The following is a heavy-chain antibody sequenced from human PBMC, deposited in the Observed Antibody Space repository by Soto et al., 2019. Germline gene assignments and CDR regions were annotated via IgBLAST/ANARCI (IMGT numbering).Heavy chain of an antibody. CDR3: ARGLDYYDGSTHAFDI. CDR1: GGSINNYY. CDR2: IYYTGGT. D-gene: IGHD3-22*01. J-gene: IGHJ3*02. V-gene: IGHV4-59*01. Sequence: SETLSLTCTVSGGSINNYYWSWIRQPPGKGLQWIGYIYYTGGTNYNPSLKSRVTISVDTSKNQFSLRLSSVTAADTALYYCARGLDYYDGSTHAFDIWGQGTMVTVSS.